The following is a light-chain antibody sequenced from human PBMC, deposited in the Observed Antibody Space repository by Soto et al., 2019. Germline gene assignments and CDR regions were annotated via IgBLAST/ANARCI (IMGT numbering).Light chain of an antibody. J-gene: IGKJ1*01. V-gene: IGKV1-5*01. CDR3: QQYNSYPWT. CDR1: QSISSR. Sequence: DIQMTQSPSTLSASVGDRVTITCRASQSISSRLTWYQQKPGKAPQLLIYDASSLKSGVPSRFSGSGSGTEFTLTVSSLQPDDFATYYCQQYNSYPWTF. CDR2: DAS.